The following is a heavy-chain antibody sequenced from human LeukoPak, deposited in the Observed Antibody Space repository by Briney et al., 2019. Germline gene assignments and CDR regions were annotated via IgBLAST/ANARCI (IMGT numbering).Heavy chain of an antibody. CDR2: LTGDVAST. D-gene: IGHD1-26*01. CDR3: ARENWEIWT. J-gene: IGHJ5*02. Sequence: GGSLRLSCAVSGFTVSNYWIHWVCQAPGEGLVWVSRLTGDVASTIYADSVKGRFTTSRDDSKNTVYLQMNYLRADDSGIYYCARENWEIWTWGRGTLVTVSS. V-gene: IGHV3-74*01. CDR1: GFTVSNYW.